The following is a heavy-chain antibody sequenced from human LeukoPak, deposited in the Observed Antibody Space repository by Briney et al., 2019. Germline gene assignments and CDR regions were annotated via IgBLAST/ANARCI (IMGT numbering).Heavy chain of an antibody. CDR1: GGSISSGDYY. CDR2: IYYSGST. Sequence: SQTLSLLCTVSGGSISSGDYYWSWIRQPPGKGLEWIGYIYYSGSTYYNPSLKSRVTISVDTSKNQFSLKLSSVTAADTAVYYCARGDRYNPSLDYWGQGTLVTVSS. V-gene: IGHV4-30-4*01. D-gene: IGHD5-24*01. J-gene: IGHJ4*02. CDR3: ARGDRYNPSLDY.